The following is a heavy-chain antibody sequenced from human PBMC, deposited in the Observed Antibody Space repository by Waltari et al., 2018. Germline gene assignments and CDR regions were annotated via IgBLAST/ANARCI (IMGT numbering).Heavy chain of an antibody. CDR1: GGSISSSSYY. J-gene: IGHJ4*02. V-gene: IGHV4-39*01. Sequence: QLQLQESGPGLVKPSETLSLTCTVSGGSISSSSYYWGWIRQPPGKGLEWIGSIYYSGSTSYNPSPKSRVTIAVDTSKNQFSLKLSSVTAADTAVYYCARQYNWNYFFDYWGQGTLVTVSS. CDR3: ARQYNWNYFFDY. D-gene: IGHD1-7*01. CDR2: IYYSGST.